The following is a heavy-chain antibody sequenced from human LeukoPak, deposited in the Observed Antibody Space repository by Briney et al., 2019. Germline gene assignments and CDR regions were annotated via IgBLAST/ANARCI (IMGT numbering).Heavy chain of an antibody. CDR2: ISYDGSNK. CDR1: GFTFSSFA. D-gene: IGHD3-10*01. V-gene: IGHV3-30-3*01. CDR3: AMSPWFGELLYDY. Sequence: GSLRLSCAASGFTFSSFAMPWVRQAPGKGLGWGAVISYDGSNKYYADSVKGRFTISRDNSKNTLYLQMNSLRAEDTAVYYCAMSPWFGELLYDYWGQGTLVTVSS. J-gene: IGHJ4*02.